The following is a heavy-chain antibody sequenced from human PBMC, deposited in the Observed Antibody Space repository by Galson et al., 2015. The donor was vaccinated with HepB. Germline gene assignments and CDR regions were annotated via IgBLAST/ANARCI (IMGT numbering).Heavy chain of an antibody. V-gene: IGHV5-51*03. J-gene: IGHJ4*02. CDR3: AREYYDSSGYYYGGDY. CDR2: IYPGDSDT. CDR1: GYSFTSYW. Sequence: QSGAEVKKPGESLKISCKGSGYSFTSYWIGWVRQMPGKGLEWMGIIYPGDSDTRYGPSFQGQVTISADKSISTAYLQWSSLKASDTAMYYCAREYYDSSGYYYGGDYWGQGTLVTVSS. D-gene: IGHD3-22*01.